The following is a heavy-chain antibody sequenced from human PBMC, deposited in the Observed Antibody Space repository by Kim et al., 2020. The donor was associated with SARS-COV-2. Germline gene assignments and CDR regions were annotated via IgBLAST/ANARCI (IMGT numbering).Heavy chain of an antibody. J-gene: IGHJ4*02. Sequence: SETLSLTCTVSGGSISSSSYYWGWIRQPPGKGLEWIGSIYYSGSTYYNPSLKSRVTISVDTSKNQFSLKLSSVTAADTAVYYCARLRWDGNFDYWGQGTLVTVSS. CDR2: IYYSGST. D-gene: IGHD1-26*01. CDR3: ARLRWDGNFDY. CDR1: GGSISSSSYY. V-gene: IGHV4-39*01.